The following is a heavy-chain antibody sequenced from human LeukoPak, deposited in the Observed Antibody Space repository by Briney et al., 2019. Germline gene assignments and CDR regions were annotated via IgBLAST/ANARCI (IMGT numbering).Heavy chain of an antibody. J-gene: IGHJ4*02. CDR3: ATSRMAVDY. CDR2: ISAYNGNT. V-gene: IGHV1-18*04. CDR1: GYTFTDYY. D-gene: IGHD5-24*01. Sequence: ASVTVSCKAFGYTFTDYYIQWVRQAPGQGLEWMGWISAYNGNTNYAQKLQGRVTMTTDTSTSTAYMELRSLRSDDTAVYYCATSRMAVDYWGQGTLVTVSS.